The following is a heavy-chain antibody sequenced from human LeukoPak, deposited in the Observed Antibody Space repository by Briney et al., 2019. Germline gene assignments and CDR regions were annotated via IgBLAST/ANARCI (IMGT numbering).Heavy chain of an antibody. CDR3: ARAQAAGDIDY. V-gene: IGHV3-7*01. CDR1: GFTFSRYW. J-gene: IGHJ4*02. Sequence: QAGGSLRLSCAASGFTFSRYWMSWVRQAPGKGLEWVANIKQDGSEKYYVDTVKGRFTISRDNAKNSLYLQMNSLRAEDTAVYYCARAQAAGDIDYWGQGTLVTVSS. CDR2: IKQDGSEK. D-gene: IGHD6-13*01.